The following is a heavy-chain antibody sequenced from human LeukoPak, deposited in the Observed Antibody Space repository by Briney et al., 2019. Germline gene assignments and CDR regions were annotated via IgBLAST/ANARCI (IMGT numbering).Heavy chain of an antibody. D-gene: IGHD3-3*01. CDR1: GGSISSSSYY. CDR2: IYYSGST. V-gene: IGHV4-39*07. CDR3: ARGLELYYDFWSGHDAFDI. J-gene: IGHJ3*02. Sequence: SETLSLTCTVSGGSISSSSYYWGWIRQPPGKGLEWIGSIYYSGSTYYNPSLKSRVTISVDTSNNQFSLKLSSVTAADTAVYYCARGLELYYDFWSGHDAFDIWGQGTMVTVSS.